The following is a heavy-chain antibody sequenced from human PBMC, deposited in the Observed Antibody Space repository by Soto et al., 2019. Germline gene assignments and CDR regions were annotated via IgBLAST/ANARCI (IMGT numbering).Heavy chain of an antibody. V-gene: IGHV3-30-3*01. CDR3: AKDEGPFDY. J-gene: IGHJ4*02. Sequence: GGSLRLSCAASGFTFSSYAMHWVRQAPGKGLEWVSVISYDGSNKYYADSVKGRFTISRDNSKNTLYLQMNSLRAEDTAVYYCAKDEGPFDYWGQGTLVTVSS. CDR1: GFTFSSYA. CDR2: ISYDGSNK.